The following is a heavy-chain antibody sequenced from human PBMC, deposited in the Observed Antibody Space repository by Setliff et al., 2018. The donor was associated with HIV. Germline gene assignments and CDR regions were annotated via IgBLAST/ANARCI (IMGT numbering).Heavy chain of an antibody. D-gene: IGHD3-3*01. J-gene: IGHJ4*02. V-gene: IGHV3-48*01. CDR1: GFTFSRNS. Sequence: PGGSLRLSCGASGFTFSRNSMNWVRQAPGKGLEWVAYISSSSSSIYYADFVKGRFTISRDNAKNSLYLQMNSLRAEGTAVYYCVRDPFGSDYWGQGTLVTVS. CDR3: VRDPFGSDY. CDR2: ISSSSSSI.